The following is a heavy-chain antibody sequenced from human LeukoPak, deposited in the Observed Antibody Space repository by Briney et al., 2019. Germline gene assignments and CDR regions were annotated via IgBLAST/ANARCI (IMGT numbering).Heavy chain of an antibody. D-gene: IGHD3/OR15-3a*01. V-gene: IGHV5-51*01. Sequence: GESLKISCKSSGYRFTNYWIGWVRQMPGKGLEWMGIIYPGDSDTRYSPSFQGQVTISADKSISTAYLQWSSLKASDTAMYYCATEGAQDYEYFQHWGQGTLVTVSS. CDR3: ATEGAQDYEYFQH. J-gene: IGHJ1*01. CDR2: IYPGDSDT. CDR1: GYRFTNYW.